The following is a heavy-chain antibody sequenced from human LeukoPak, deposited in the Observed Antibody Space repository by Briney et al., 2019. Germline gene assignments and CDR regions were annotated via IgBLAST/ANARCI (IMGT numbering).Heavy chain of an antibody. CDR3: ARGRGELLVYFDY. CDR1: GFTFSSYA. CDR2: IKQDGSEK. Sequence: PGGSLRLSCAASGFTFSSYAMNWVRQAPGKGLEWVANIKQDGSEKYYVDSVRGRFTISRDNAKNSLYLQMNSLRAEDTAVYYCARGRGELLVYFDYWGQGTLVTVSS. D-gene: IGHD3-10*01. J-gene: IGHJ4*02. V-gene: IGHV3-7*01.